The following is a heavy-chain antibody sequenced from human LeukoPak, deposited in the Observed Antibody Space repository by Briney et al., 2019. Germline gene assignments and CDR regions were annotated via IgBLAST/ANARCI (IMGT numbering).Heavy chain of an antibody. D-gene: IGHD6-19*01. Sequence: PGGSLRLSCAASGFTFSDYSMSWIRQAPGKGLEWVSSISSSSSYIYYADSVKGRFTISRDNAKNSLYLQMNSLRAEDTAVYYCARARGGSGRSYDAFDIWGQGTMVTVSS. CDR2: ISSSSSYI. CDR1: GFTFSDYS. CDR3: ARARGGSGRSYDAFDI. J-gene: IGHJ3*02. V-gene: IGHV3-11*05.